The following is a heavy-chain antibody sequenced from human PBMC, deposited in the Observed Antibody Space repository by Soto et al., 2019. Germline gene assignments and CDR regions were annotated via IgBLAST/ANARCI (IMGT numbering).Heavy chain of an antibody. Sequence: QVQLVQSGAEVKKPGASVKVSCKTSGYTFTNYDINWVRQATGQGLEWMGWMNPNSGNTGSTQKFQGRITMTREPSIGTAYMELTSLRSEDTAVYYCARVWGTIDYWGQGTLVTVSS. J-gene: IGHJ4*02. CDR1: GYTFTNYD. V-gene: IGHV1-8*01. CDR2: MNPNSGNT. D-gene: IGHD3-16*01. CDR3: ARVWGTIDY.